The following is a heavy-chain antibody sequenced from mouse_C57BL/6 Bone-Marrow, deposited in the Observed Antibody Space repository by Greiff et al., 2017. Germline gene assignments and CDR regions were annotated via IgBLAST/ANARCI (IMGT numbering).Heavy chain of an antibody. CDR2: IHPNSGST. V-gene: IGHV1-64*01. J-gene: IGHJ3*01. D-gene: IGHD1-1*01. Sequence: QVQLQQPGAELVKPGASVKLSCKASGYTFTSYWMHWVKQRPGQGLEWIGMIHPNSGSTNYNEKFKSKATLTVDKSSSTAYMQLSSLTSEDSAVYYCARSGYYCSGAWFAYWGQGTLVTVSA. CDR1: GYTFTSYW. CDR3: ARSGYYCSGAWFAY.